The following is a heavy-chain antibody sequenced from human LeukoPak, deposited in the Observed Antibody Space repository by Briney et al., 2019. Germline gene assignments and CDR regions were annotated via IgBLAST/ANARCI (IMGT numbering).Heavy chain of an antibody. V-gene: IGHV3-23*01. J-gene: IGHJ4*02. CDR1: GFTFSSYA. D-gene: IGHD2-15*01. Sequence: GGSLRLSCAASGFTFSSYAMSWVRQAPGKGVEGVSAISGSGGSTYYADSVKGRFTISRDNSKNTLYLQMNSLRAEDTAVYYCAKELGYCSGGSCPFDYWGQGTLVTVSS. CDR3: AKELGYCSGGSCPFDY. CDR2: ISGSGGST.